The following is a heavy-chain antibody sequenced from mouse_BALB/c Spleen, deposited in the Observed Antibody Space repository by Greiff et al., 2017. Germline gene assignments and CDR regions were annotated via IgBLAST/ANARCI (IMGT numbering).Heavy chain of an antibody. Sequence: EVQGVESGGGLVKPGGSLKLSCAASGFTFSSYAMSWVRQSPEKRLEWVAEISSGGSYTYYPDTVTGRFTISRDNAKNTLYLEMSSLRSEDTAMYYCARESDLYAMDYWGQGTSVTVSS. CDR1: GFTFSSYA. J-gene: IGHJ4*01. D-gene: IGHD1-3*01. CDR2: ISSGGSYT. CDR3: ARESDLYAMDY. V-gene: IGHV5-9-4*01.